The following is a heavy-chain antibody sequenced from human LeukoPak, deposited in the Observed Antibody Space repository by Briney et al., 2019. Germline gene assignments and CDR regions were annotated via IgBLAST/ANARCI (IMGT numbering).Heavy chain of an antibody. V-gene: IGHV3-7*04. Sequence: GGSLRLSCAASGFTFRTYWMSWVRQAPGKGLEWVANIKEDGGEKYYEDPVKGRFTISRDNAKNSLYLQMSSPRVEDTAVYYCARDDNWSHDSWGQGTLVTVSS. D-gene: IGHD1-1*01. CDR1: GFTFRTYW. CDR3: ARDDNWSHDS. J-gene: IGHJ4*02. CDR2: IKEDGGEK.